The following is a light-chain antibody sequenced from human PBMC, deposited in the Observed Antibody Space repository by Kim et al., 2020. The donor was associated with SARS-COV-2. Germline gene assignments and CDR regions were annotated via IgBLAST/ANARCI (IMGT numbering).Light chain of an antibody. V-gene: IGLV3-9*01. J-gene: IGLJ3*02. CDR3: QVWDSSTAV. CDR2: RDS. Sequence: SYELTQPLSVSVALGQTARITCGGNNIGSKNVHWYQQKPGQAPVLVIYRDSNRPSGIPERFSGSNSGNTATLTISRAQAGDEADYHCQVWDSSTAVFGGG. CDR1: NIGSKN.